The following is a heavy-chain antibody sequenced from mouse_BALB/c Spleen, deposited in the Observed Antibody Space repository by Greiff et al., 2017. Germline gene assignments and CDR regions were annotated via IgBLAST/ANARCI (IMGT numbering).Heavy chain of an antibody. V-gene: IGHV2-2*02. CDR2: IWSGGST. D-gene: IGHD2-4*01. CDR3: ARGRDYDGGFAY. Sequence: VKLLESGPGLVQPSQSLSITCTVSGFSLTSYGVHWVRQSPGKGLEWLGVIWSGGSTDYNAAFISRLSISKDNSKSQVFFKMNSLQANDTAIYYCARGRDYDGGFAYWGQGTLVTVSA. CDR1: GFSLTSYG. J-gene: IGHJ3*01.